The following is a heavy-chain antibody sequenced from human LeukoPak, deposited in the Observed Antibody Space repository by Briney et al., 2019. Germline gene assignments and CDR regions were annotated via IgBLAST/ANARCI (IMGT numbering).Heavy chain of an antibody. CDR2: TYYRSKWYN. Sequence: PSQTLSLTCAISGDSVSSNSATWNWFRQSPSRGLEWLGRTYYRSKWYNDYAVSVKSRITINPDTSKNQFSLQLNSVTPEDTAVYYCARLVGASWFDSWGQGTLVTVSS. D-gene: IGHD1-26*01. CDR1: GDSVSSNSAT. CDR3: ARLVGASWFDS. J-gene: IGHJ5*01. V-gene: IGHV6-1*01.